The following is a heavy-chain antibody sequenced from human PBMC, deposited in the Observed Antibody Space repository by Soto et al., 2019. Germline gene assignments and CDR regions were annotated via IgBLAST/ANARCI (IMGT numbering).Heavy chain of an antibody. CDR2: IYHSGST. J-gene: IGHJ5*02. Sequence: NPSETLSLTCAVSGYSISSGYYWGWIRQPPGKGLEWIGSIYHSGSTYYNPSLKSRVTISVDTSKNQFSLKLSSVTAADTAVYYCASVLRFLEQFDPWGQGTLVTVSS. CDR3: ASVLRFLEQFDP. V-gene: IGHV4-38-2*01. CDR1: GYSISSGYY. D-gene: IGHD3-3*01.